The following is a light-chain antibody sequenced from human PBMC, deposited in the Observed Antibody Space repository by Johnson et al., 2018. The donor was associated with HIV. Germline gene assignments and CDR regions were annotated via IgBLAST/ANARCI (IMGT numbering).Light chain of an antibody. CDR3: GTWDSSLSAYV. V-gene: IGLV1-51*01. CDR2: DNN. Sequence: QSALTQPPSVSAAPGQKVTISCSGSSSNIGNNYVSWYQQVPGAAPKLLIYDNNKRPSGIPDRFSGSKSGTSATLGITGLQTGDEADYYCGTWDSSLSAYVFGTGTNVTVL. J-gene: IGLJ1*01. CDR1: SSNIGNNY.